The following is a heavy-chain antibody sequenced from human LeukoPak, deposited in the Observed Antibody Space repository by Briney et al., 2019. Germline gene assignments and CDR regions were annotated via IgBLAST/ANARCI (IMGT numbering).Heavy chain of an antibody. CDR1: GFTFSSYA. V-gene: IGHV3-23*01. CDR3: AKGGYSIAAYYYYYYMDV. J-gene: IGHJ6*03. D-gene: IGHD6-25*01. CDR2: ISGSGGST. Sequence: GGPLRLSCAASGFTFSSYAMSWVRQAPGKGLEWVSAISGSGGSTYYADSVKGRFTISRDNSKNTLYLQMNSLRAEDTAVYYCAKGGYSIAAYYYYYYMDVWGKGTTVTVSS.